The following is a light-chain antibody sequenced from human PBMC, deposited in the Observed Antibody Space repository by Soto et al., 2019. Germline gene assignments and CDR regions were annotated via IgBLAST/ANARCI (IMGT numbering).Light chain of an antibody. Sequence: QSVLTQPASVSGSPGQSITIACTGSSSDVGGYNYVSWFQQHPGKAPKLMIYEVSNRPSGVSDRFSGSKSGNTASLTISGLQAEDEADYYCGSYTSSRIYVFGAGTKVTVL. CDR2: EVS. CDR1: SSDVGGYNY. V-gene: IGLV2-14*01. CDR3: GSYTSSRIYV. J-gene: IGLJ1*01.